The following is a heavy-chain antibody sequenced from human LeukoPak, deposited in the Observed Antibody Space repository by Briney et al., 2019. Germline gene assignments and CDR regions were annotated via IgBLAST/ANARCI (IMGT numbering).Heavy chain of an antibody. D-gene: IGHD6-25*01. J-gene: IGHJ5*02. CDR1: GGSISSYY. CDR2: IYYSGST. CDR3: ARQWQRVPLDP. V-gene: IGHV4-39*01. Sequence: SETLSLTCTVSGGSISSYYWGWIRQPPGKGLEWIGSIYYSGSTYYNPSLKSRVTISVDTSKNQFSLKLSSVTAADTAVYYCARQWQRVPLDPWGQGTLVTVSS.